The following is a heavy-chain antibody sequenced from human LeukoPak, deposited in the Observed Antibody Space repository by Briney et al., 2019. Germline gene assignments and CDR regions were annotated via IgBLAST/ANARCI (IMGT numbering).Heavy chain of an antibody. V-gene: IGHV1-46*01. CDR3: ARVKKGHDYGDYGWWTRETNFDY. Sequence: ASVKVSCKASGYTFTSYYMHWVRQAPGQGLEWMGIINPSGGSTSYAQKFQGRVTMTRDTSTSTVYMELSSLRSEDMAVYYCARVKKGHDYGDYGWWTRETNFDYWGQGTLVTVSS. CDR2: INPSGGST. J-gene: IGHJ4*02. D-gene: IGHD4-17*01. CDR1: GYTFTSYY.